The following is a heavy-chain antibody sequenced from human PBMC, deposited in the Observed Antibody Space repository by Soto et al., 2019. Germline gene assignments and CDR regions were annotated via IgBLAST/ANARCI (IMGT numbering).Heavy chain of an antibody. Sequence: PGGSLRLSCAASGFTFSDYYMSWIRQAPGKGLEWVSYISSSGNTIYYADSVKGRFTISRDYAKNSLYLQMNSLRAEDTAVYYCARGFEDSNSYRFDYWGQGTLVTVSS. J-gene: IGHJ4*02. CDR1: GFTFSDYY. D-gene: IGHD6-6*01. CDR2: ISSSGNTI. V-gene: IGHV3-11*01. CDR3: ARGFEDSNSYRFDY.